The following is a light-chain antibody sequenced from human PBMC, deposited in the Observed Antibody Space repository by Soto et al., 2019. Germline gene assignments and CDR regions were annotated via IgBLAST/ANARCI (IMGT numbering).Light chain of an antibody. Sequence: DLQMTQSPPSLSASIGDRVTITCRASHDIGNSLAWYQQRPGKSPRLLIYDASSLQSGVPTRFSGSGSGTYFTLAISSLRPEDVATFYCQNYNNAPLTFGGGTKVEVK. CDR3: QNYNNAPLT. CDR1: HDIGNS. J-gene: IGKJ4*01. V-gene: IGKV1-27*01. CDR2: DAS.